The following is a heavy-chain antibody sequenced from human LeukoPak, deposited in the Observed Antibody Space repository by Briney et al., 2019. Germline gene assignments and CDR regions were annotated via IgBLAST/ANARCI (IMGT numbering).Heavy chain of an antibody. CDR1: GDSISGSSYY. CDR3: ARRAYSAAYWKHFDY. CDR2: IYYSGNT. Sequence: SETLSLTCTVSGDSISGSSYYWRWIRQPPGKGLEWIAGIYYSGNTQYNPSLKSRIYTSVDTSKNQFSLKLNSVTAADTAVYFCARRAYSAAYWKHFDYWGQGTLVTVSS. V-gene: IGHV4-39*01. D-gene: IGHD1-1*01. J-gene: IGHJ4*02.